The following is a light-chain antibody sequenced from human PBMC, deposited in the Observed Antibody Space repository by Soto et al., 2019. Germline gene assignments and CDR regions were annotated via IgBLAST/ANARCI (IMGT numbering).Light chain of an antibody. V-gene: IGKV3-20*01. Sequence: EIVLTQSPGTLSLSPGERATLSCRASENIISDYSAWYQLKPGQAPRLLIYAATKRAIGIPDRFSGSGSGTDFTVPISRLEPEDFAVYYCQQYGRSPLFGQGTRLEIK. J-gene: IGKJ5*01. CDR2: AAT. CDR3: QQYGRSPL. CDR1: ENIISDY.